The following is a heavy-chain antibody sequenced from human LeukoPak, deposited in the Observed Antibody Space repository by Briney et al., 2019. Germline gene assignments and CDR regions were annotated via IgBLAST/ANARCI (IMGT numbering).Heavy chain of an antibody. CDR2: INHSGST. CDR1: GGSFSGYY. V-gene: IGHV4-34*01. CDR3: ARGRVVRGVIPKSGLDY. D-gene: IGHD3-10*01. J-gene: IGHJ4*02. Sequence: PSETLSLTCAVYGGSFSGYYWSWIRQPPGKGLERIGEINHSGSTNYNPSLKSRVTISVDTSKNQFSLKLSSVTAADTAVYYCARGRVVRGVIPKSGLDYWGQGTLVTVSS.